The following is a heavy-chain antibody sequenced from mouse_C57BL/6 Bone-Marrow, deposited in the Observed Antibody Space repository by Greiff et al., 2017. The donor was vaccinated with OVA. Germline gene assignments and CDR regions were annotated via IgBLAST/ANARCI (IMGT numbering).Heavy chain of an antibody. D-gene: IGHD2-2*01. Sequence: EVMLVESGGGLVQPGGSLKLSCAASGFTFSDAWMDWVRQSPEKGLEWVAEIRNKANNHATYYAESVKGRFTISRDDSKSSVYLQMNSLRAEDTGIYYCTGWLRRRFAYWGQGTLVTVSA. J-gene: IGHJ3*01. CDR1: GFTFSDAW. V-gene: IGHV6-6*01. CDR3: TGWLRRRFAY. CDR2: IRNKANNHAT.